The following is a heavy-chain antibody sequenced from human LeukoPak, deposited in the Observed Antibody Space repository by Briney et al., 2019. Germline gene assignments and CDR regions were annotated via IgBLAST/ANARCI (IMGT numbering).Heavy chain of an antibody. D-gene: IGHD2/OR15-2a*01. CDR1: GGSITSINW. CDR3: ATFSTVVLSPYDAFDI. J-gene: IGHJ3*02. Sequence: SETLSLTCAVSGGSITSINWWNWVRQPPGKGLEWIGETHHSGSTNYDPSPRSRVTISVDKSKSQFFLKLSSVTAADTAMYYCATFSTVVLSPYDAFDIWGQGTMVTVSS. V-gene: IGHV4-4*02. CDR2: THHSGST.